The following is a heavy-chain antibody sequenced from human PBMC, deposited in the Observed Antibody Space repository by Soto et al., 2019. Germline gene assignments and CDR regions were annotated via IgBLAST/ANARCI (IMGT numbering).Heavy chain of an antibody. CDR2: INPKNGDT. Sequence: QVQLVQSGAEGKKPGASVKVSCKASGYTFTGHYLHWVRQAPGQRPEWMGWINPKNGDTIYTQKFQGRVTMTRDTSISPAFMELSRLNSDDPAVYFCAGSTVLETGSAPFDFWGQGTLVTVSS. V-gene: IGHV1-2*02. D-gene: IGHD2-8*02. J-gene: IGHJ4*02. CDR3: AGSTVLETGSAPFDF. CDR1: GYTFTGHY.